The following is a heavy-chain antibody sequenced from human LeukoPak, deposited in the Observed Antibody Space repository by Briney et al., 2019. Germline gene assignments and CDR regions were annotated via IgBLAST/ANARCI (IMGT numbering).Heavy chain of an antibody. CDR1: GFTFSSYG. V-gene: IGHV3-30*02. CDR2: IRYDGGNK. CDR3: AKDSYYDSSGYIY. D-gene: IGHD3-22*01. Sequence: GGSMRLSCAASGFTFSSYGMHWVRQAPGKGLEWVAFIRYDGGNKHYADSVKGRFTISRDNSKNTLYLQMNSLRAEDTAVYYCAKDSYYDSSGYIYWGQGTLVTVSS. J-gene: IGHJ4*02.